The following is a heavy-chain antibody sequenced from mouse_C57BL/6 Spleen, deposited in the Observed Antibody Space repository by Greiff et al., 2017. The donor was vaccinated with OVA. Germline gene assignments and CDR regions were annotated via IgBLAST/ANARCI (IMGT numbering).Heavy chain of an antibody. Sequence: VQLQQPGAELVRPGTSVKLSCKASGYTFTSYWMHWVKQRPGQGLEWIGVIDPSDSYTNYNQKFKGKATLTVDTSSSTAYMQLSSLTSEDSAVYYCAAYYSNYVRYFDVWGTGTTVTVSS. CDR3: AAYYSNYVRYFDV. V-gene: IGHV1-59*01. J-gene: IGHJ1*03. D-gene: IGHD2-5*01. CDR1: GYTFTSYW. CDR2: IDPSDSYT.